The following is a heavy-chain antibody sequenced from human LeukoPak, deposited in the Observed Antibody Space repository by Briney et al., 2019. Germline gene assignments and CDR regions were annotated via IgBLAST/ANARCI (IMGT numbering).Heavy chain of an antibody. CDR2: ISGSGGST. CDR1: GFTFSSYA. CDR3: AKTYYDFWSGEVNDY. J-gene: IGHJ4*02. D-gene: IGHD3-3*01. V-gene: IGHV3-23*01. Sequence: PGGSLRLSCAASGFTFSSYAMSWVRQAPGKGLEWVSAISGSGGSTYYADPVKGRFTISRDNSKNTLYLQMNSLRAEDTAVYYCAKTYYDFWSGEVNDYWGQGTLVTVSS.